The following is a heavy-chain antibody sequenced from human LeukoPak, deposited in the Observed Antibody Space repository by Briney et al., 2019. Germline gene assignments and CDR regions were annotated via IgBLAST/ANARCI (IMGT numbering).Heavy chain of an antibody. CDR2: MNPNSGNT. D-gene: IGHD2-15*01. Sequence: ASVKVSCKASGYTFTSYDINWVRQATGQGLEWMGWMNPNSGNTGYAQKFQGRVTITRNTSISTAYMELSSLRSEDTAVHYCARGLGYCSGGSCDREYYFDYWGQGTLVTVSS. V-gene: IGHV1-8*03. CDR1: GYTFTSYD. CDR3: ARGLGYCSGGSCDREYYFDY. J-gene: IGHJ4*02.